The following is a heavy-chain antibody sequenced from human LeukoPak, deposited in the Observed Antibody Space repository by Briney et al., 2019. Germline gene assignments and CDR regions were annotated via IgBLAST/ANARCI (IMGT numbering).Heavy chain of an antibody. V-gene: IGHV4-34*01. CDR3: ARGRGYCTNGVCYKNWFDP. J-gene: IGHJ5*02. CDR2: INHSGST. Sequence: SETLSLTCTVSGGSISSYYWSWIRQPPGKGLEWIGEINHSGSTNYNPSLKSRVTISVDTSKNQFSLKLSSVTAADTAVYYCARGRGYCTNGVCYKNWFDPWGQGTLVTVSS. CDR1: GGSISSYY. D-gene: IGHD2-8*01.